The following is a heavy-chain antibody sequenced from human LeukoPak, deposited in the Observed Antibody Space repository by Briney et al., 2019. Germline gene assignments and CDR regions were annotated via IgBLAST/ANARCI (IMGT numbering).Heavy chain of an antibody. CDR2: TYPGDSDT. D-gene: IGHD4-11*01. Sequence: GESLQISCKGSGYGFTSYWIGGVRPMPGKGREWMGITYPGDSDTRYSPSFQGQVTISADKSINTAYLQWSSLKASDTAMYYCARLRTTQWSKYFDYWGQGTLVTVSS. V-gene: IGHV5-51*01. CDR3: ARLRTTQWSKYFDY. J-gene: IGHJ4*02. CDR1: GYGFTSYW.